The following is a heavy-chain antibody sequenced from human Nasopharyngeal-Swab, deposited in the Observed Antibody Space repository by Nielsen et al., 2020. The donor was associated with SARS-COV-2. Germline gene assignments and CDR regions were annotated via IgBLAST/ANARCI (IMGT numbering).Heavy chain of an antibody. CDR2: ISYDGNIK. CDR1: GFTFSNYG. CDR3: AKAFGEDQLAEDAFDA. J-gene: IGHJ3*01. V-gene: IGHV3-30*18. Sequence: GGSLRLSCAASGFTFSNYGVHWVRQAPGKGLEWVAVISYDGNIKSYADSVRGRFLISRDNSHNTLYLQMSRLRTEDRAVYYCAKAFGEDQLAEDAFDAWGQGTMVTVSS. D-gene: IGHD3-16*01.